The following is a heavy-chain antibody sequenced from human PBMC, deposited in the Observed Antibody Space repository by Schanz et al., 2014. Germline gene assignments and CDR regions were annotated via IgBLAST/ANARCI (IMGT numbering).Heavy chain of an antibody. CDR1: GFTFNSYA. J-gene: IGHJ6*02. V-gene: IGHV3-23*04. CDR3: AKGMRYCSGGTCYDYYYDGLDV. CDR2: ISGSGGST. Sequence: EQLVESGGGLVKPGGSLRLSCAASGFTFNSYAMTWVRQAPGKGLEWVSGISGSGGSTYYADSVKGRFTISRDNSENTLYLQMNSMSADDTAVFYCAKGMRYCSGGTCYDYYYDGLDVWGQGTTVTVSS. D-gene: IGHD2-15*01.